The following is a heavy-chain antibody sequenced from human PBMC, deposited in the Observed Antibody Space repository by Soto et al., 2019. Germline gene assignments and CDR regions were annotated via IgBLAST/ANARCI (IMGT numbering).Heavy chain of an antibody. CDR3: AIYSSSWYLGAFDI. V-gene: IGHV1-18*01. Sequence: ASVQVSCKASGYTFTSYGISWVRQAPGQGLEWMGWISAYNGNTNYAQKLQGRVTMTTDTSTSTAYMELRSLRSDDTAVYYCAIYSSSWYLGAFDIWGQGTMVTVSS. J-gene: IGHJ3*02. D-gene: IGHD6-13*01. CDR1: GYTFTSYG. CDR2: ISAYNGNT.